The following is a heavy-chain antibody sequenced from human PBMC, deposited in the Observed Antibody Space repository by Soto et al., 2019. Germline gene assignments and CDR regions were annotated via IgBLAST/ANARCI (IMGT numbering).Heavy chain of an antibody. V-gene: IGHV4-34*01. J-gene: IGHJ4*02. CDR3: ARGSYCTNGVCYTDKYYFDY. CDR1: GRSFSGYY. D-gene: IGHD2-8*01. Sequence: SETLSLTCAVYGRSFSGYYWSWIRQPPGKGLEWIGYIYHSGSTNYNPSLKSRVTISVDTSKNQFSLKLSSVTAADTAVYYCARGSYCTNGVCYTDKYYFDYWGQGTLVTVS. CDR2: IYHSGST.